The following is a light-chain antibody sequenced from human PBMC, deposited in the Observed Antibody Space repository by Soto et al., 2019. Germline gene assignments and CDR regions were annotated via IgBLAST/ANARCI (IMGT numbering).Light chain of an antibody. Sequence: EIVLTQSPVTLSLSPGERATLSCTASQSVTSTYLAWYQQKPGQSPRLIIYGGSTRASDFPDRFSGSGSGTEFTLTISSLQSEDFAVYYCQQYNDWPPYTFGQGTNVEIK. V-gene: IGKV3D-15*01. CDR1: QSVTSTY. J-gene: IGKJ2*01. CDR2: GGS. CDR3: QQYNDWPPYT.